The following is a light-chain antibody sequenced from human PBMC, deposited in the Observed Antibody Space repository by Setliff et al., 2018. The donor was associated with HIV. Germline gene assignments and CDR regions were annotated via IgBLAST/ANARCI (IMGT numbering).Light chain of an antibody. CDR3: CSFAGSDTWI. CDR2: DVT. J-gene: IGLJ2*01. Sequence: QSALAQPASVSGSPGQSITIFCTGSCSDVGAYMSVSWYQQHPGEVPKLIIYDVTKRPSGVSNRFSGSKSGTTASLTISGLQAEDEADYYCCSFAGSDTWIFGGGTQLTVL. V-gene: IGLV2-23*02. CDR1: CSDVGAYMS.